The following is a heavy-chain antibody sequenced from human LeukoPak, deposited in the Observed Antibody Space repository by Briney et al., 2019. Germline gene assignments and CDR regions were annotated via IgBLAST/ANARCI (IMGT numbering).Heavy chain of an antibody. CDR2: ISAYNGNT. D-gene: IGHD2-15*01. CDR3: ARETDYCSGGSCSPGYYYMDV. J-gene: IGHJ6*03. V-gene: IGHV1-18*01. Sequence: GASVKVSCKASGYTFTSYGISWVRQAPGQGLEWMGWISAYNGNTNYAQKLQGRVTMTTDTSTSTAYMELRSLRSDDTAVYYCARETDYCSGGSCSPGYYYMDVWGKGITVTISS. CDR1: GYTFTSYG.